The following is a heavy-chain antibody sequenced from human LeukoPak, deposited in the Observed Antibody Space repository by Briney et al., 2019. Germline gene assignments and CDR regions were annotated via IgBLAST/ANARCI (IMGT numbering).Heavy chain of an antibody. J-gene: IGHJ4*02. CDR1: GFTFSSYS. D-gene: IGHD5-24*01. CDR2: ISSSSSYI. CDR3: ARNIEMVTITPGY. Sequence: PGGSLRLSCAASGFTFSSYSMNWVRQAPGKGLEWVSSISSSSSYIYYADSVKGRFTISRDNAKNSLYLQMNSLRAEDTAVYYCARNIEMVTITPGYWGQGTLVTVSS. V-gene: IGHV3-21*01.